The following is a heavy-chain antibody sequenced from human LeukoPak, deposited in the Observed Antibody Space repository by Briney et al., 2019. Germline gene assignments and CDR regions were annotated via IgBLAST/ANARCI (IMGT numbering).Heavy chain of an antibody. J-gene: IGHJ4*02. Sequence: ASVKVSCKASGGTFSSYAISWVRQAPGQGLEWMGGIFPIFGPVNYAQKFQGRVTITADKSTSTAYMELSSLRSEDTAVYYCARGVRGYYDSSGYYYDYWGQGTLVTVSS. V-gene: IGHV1-69*06. CDR2: IFPIFGPV. D-gene: IGHD3-22*01. CDR1: GGTFSSYA. CDR3: ARGVRGYYDSSGYYYDY.